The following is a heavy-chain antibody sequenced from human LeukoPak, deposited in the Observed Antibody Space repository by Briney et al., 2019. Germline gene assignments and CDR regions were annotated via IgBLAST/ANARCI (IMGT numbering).Heavy chain of an antibody. Sequence: SETLSLTCTVSGGSISSSGDYWGWIRQPPGKGLEWIGEINHSGSTNYNPSLKSRVTISVDTSKNQFSLKLSSVTAADTAVYYCARGRRRYYYDSSGPPAGAFDIWGQGTMVTVSS. D-gene: IGHD3-22*01. V-gene: IGHV4-39*07. J-gene: IGHJ3*02. CDR1: GGSISSSGDY. CDR3: ARGRRRYYYDSSGPPAGAFDI. CDR2: INHSGST.